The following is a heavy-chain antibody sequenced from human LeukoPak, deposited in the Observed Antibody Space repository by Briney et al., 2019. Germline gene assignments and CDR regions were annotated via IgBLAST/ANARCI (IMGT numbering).Heavy chain of an antibody. CDR1: GFTFDDYA. CDR3: AKDMGSGAYCGGDCHATMGY. V-gene: IGHV3-9*01. Sequence: GGSLRLSCAASGFTFDDYAMHWVRQAPGKGLEWVSGISWNSGSIGYADSVKDRFTISRDNAKNSLYLQMNSLRAEDTALCYCAKDMGSGAYCGGDCHATMGYWGQGTLVTVSS. J-gene: IGHJ4*02. D-gene: IGHD2-21*02. CDR2: ISWNSGSI.